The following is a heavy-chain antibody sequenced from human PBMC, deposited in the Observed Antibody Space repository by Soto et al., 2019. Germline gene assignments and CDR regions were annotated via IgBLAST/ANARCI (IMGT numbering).Heavy chain of an antibody. J-gene: IGHJ4*02. CDR1: GFTFSSYG. D-gene: IGHD6-19*01. CDR2: ISYDGSNK. V-gene: IGHV3-30*18. CDR3: AKIVVAVAGSIDY. Sequence: QAQLVESGGGVVQPGRSLRLSCAASGFTFSSYGMHWVRQAPGKGLEWVAVISYDGSNKYYADSVKGRFTISRDNSKNTLYLQMNSLRAEDTAVYYCAKIVVAVAGSIDYWGQGTLVTVSS.